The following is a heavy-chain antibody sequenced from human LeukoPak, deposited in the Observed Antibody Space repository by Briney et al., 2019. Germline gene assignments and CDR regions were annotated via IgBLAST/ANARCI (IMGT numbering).Heavy chain of an antibody. D-gene: IGHD6-13*01. CDR2: INHSGST. CDR1: GGSFSGYY. V-gene: IGHV4-34*01. Sequence: SETLSLTCAVYGGSFSGYYWSWIRQPPGKGLEWIGEINHSGSTNNNPSLKSRVIISVDTSKNQFSLKLSSVAAADTAVYYCARHVEEKGAAAGRMYYYYYYMDVWGKGTTVTISS. J-gene: IGHJ6*03. CDR3: ARHVEEKGAAAGRMYYYYYYMDV.